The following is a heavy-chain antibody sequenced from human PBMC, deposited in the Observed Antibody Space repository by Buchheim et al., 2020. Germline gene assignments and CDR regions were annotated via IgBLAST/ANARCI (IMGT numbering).Heavy chain of an antibody. V-gene: IGHV3-74*01. CDR3: ARVQLLADDIFDI. D-gene: IGHD2-2*01. CDR2: ISSDGSSI. Sequence: EVQLVESGGGLVQPGGSLRLSCAASQFTFNTYWMHWVRQVPGKGLVWVPRISSDGSSISYADSVKGRFTISRDNAKNTLYLQMDGLRAEDTAIYYCARVQLLADDIFDIWGQGT. J-gene: IGHJ3*02. CDR1: QFTFNTYW.